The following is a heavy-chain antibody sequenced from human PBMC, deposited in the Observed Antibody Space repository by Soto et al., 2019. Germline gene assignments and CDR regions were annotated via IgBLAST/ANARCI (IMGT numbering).Heavy chain of an antibody. J-gene: IGHJ6*02. D-gene: IGHD3-3*01. CDR1: GSTFSSYA. CDR3: ARVARFLEWLLYSYYYYGMDV. CDR2: ISYDGSNK. V-gene: IGHV3-30-3*01. Sequence: QVQLVESGGGVVQPGRSLRLSCAASGSTFSSYAMHWVRQAPGKGLEWVAVISYDGSNKYYADSVKGRFTISRDNSKNTLYLQMNSLRAEDTAVYYCARVARFLEWLLYSYYYYGMDVWGQGTTVTVSS.